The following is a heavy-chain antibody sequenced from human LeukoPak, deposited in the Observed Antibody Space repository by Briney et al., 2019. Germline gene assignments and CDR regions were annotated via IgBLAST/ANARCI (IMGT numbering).Heavy chain of an antibody. CDR3: AEDRSGWPYNWFDP. J-gene: IGHJ5*02. Sequence: GGSLRLSCAASGFTFDDYAMHWVRQAPGKGLEWVSGISWNSGSIGYADSVKGRFTISRDNAKMSLYLQMNSLRAEDTALYYCAEDRSGWPYNWFDPWGQGTLVTVSS. CDR1: GFTFDDYA. D-gene: IGHD6-19*01. CDR2: ISWNSGSI. V-gene: IGHV3-9*01.